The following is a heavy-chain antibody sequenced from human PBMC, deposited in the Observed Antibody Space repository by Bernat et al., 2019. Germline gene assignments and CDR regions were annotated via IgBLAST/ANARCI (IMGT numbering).Heavy chain of an antibody. V-gene: IGHV4-39*01. D-gene: IGHD3-22*01. CDR1: GGSISSSSYY. CDR2: IYYSGST. Sequence: QLQLQESGPGLVKPSETLSLTCTVSGGSISSSSYYWGWIRQPPGKGLEWIGSIYYSGSTYYNPSLKSRVTISVDTSKNQFSLKLCSVTAADTAVYYCARPWNYYDSSGFQKGYDAFDIWGQGTMVTVSS. J-gene: IGHJ3*02. CDR3: ARPWNYYDSSGFQKGYDAFDI.